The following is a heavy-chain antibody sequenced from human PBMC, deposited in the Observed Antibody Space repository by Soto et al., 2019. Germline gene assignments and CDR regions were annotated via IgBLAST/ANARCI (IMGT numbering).Heavy chain of an antibody. CDR2: IYYNGST. Sequence: PSETLSLTCTVSGRSISSYYWSWIRQPPGKGLEWIGYIYYNGSTNYNPSLKSRVTISVDTSKNQFSLKLSSVTAADTAVYYCAIEGVRGYCSSTSCGSYMDVWGKGTTVTVSS. V-gene: IGHV4-59*01. CDR1: GRSISSYY. J-gene: IGHJ6*03. CDR3: AIEGVRGYCSSTSCGSYMDV. D-gene: IGHD2-2*01.